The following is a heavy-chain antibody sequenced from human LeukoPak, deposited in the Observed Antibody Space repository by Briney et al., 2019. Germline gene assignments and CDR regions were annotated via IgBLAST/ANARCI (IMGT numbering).Heavy chain of an antibody. J-gene: IGHJ4*02. CDR1: GGSINSYY. D-gene: IGHD6-19*01. CDR3: ARWAVEGYFDY. V-gene: IGHV4-59*01. CDR2: IYYSGST. Sequence: PSETLSLTCTVSGGSINSYYWSWIRQPPGKGLEWIGYIYYSGSTNYNPSLKSRVTISVDTSKNQFSLKLSSVTAADTAVYYCARWAVEGYFDYWGQGTLVTVSS.